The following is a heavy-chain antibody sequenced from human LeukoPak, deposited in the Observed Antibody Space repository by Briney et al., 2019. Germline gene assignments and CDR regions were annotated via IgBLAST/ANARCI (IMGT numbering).Heavy chain of an antibody. V-gene: IGHV4-34*01. CDR2: INHSGST. D-gene: IGHD2-2*01. CDR1: GGPFSGYY. J-gene: IGHJ5*02. Sequence: SETLSLTCAVYGGPFSGYYWSWIRQPPGKGLEWIGEINHSGSTNYNPSLKSRVTISVDTSKNQFSLKLSSVTAADTAVYYCARGLPAAMKGWFDPWGQGTLVTVSS. CDR3: ARGLPAAMKGWFDP.